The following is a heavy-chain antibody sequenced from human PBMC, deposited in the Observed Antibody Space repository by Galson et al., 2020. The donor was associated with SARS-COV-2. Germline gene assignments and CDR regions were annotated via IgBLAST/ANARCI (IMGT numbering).Heavy chain of an antibody. CDR3: ARAPGGPANVLQYYFDY. CDR1: GFTFSSYS. Sequence: GGSLRLSCAASGFTFSSYSMNWVRQAPGKGLEWVSSISSSSSYIYYADSVKGRFTISRDNAKNSLYLQMNSLRAEDTAVYYCARAPGGPANVLQYYFDYWGQGTLVTVSS. J-gene: IGHJ4*02. V-gene: IGHV3-21*01. CDR2: ISSSSSYI. D-gene: IGHD3-10*01.